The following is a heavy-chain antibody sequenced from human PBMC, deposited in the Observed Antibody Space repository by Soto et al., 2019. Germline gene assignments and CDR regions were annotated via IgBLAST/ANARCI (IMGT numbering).Heavy chain of an antibody. CDR2: VSFSGSK. CDR1: GDSVSNSGYY. D-gene: IGHD6-13*01. J-gene: IGHJ5*02. CDR3: ARGSTWQGRDWFDP. Sequence: QLLLQESGPGLGKPSETLSLTCTVSGDSVSNSGYYWGWIRQSPGKRLEWIGSVSFSGSKYYNPSLSSRVTFSVDTSKTLISLKLRSVTAADTAVYYCARGSTWQGRDWFDPWGQGTLVTVSS. V-gene: IGHV4-39*01.